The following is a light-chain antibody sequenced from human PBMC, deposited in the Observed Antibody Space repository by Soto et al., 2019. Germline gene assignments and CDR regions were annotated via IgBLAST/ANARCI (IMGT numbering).Light chain of an antibody. Sequence: DIVMTQTPFSLSVTPGQPASMSCKSSQDLLYGDGRTYFYWYLQKPGQPPQLLIYEVSNRFSGVPDRFTGSGAGTDFELSISRVEAEDVGVYYCLQSVPIPLPVGGGTKVEI. CDR2: EVS. CDR1: QDLLYGDGRTY. V-gene: IGKV2D-29*01. J-gene: IGKJ4*01. CDR3: LQSVPIPLP.